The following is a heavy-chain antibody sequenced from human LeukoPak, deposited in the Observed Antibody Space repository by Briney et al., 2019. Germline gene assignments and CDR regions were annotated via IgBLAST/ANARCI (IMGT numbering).Heavy chain of an antibody. CDR3: ARDGDSSSGPRGSDP. J-gene: IGHJ5*02. CDR2: IYSSGST. Sequence: SETLSLTCTVSGGSISSYYWSWIRQPPGKGLESIGYIYSSGSTHYNPSLKSRVTISVDTSKNQFSLKLSSVTAADTAVYYCARDGDSSSGPRGSDPWGQGTLVTVSS. CDR1: GGSISSYY. V-gene: IGHV4-59*01. D-gene: IGHD6-19*01.